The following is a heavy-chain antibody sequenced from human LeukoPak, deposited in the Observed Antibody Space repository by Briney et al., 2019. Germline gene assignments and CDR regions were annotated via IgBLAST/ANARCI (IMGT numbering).Heavy chain of an antibody. V-gene: IGHV4-39*01. CDR2: VYNVGRT. Sequence: VSLRLSCAASGFTFSSYAMSWLRQAPGRGREGIGSVYNVGRTYYNFSLGSSLNMPIDTSKNQFSLRLNSVTAADTAVYYCAIHAEYRSGWHFYREHGGQGIVDTVS. D-gene: IGHD6-19*01. J-gene: IGHJ4*02. CDR1: GFTFSSYA. CDR3: AIHAEYRSGWHFYREH.